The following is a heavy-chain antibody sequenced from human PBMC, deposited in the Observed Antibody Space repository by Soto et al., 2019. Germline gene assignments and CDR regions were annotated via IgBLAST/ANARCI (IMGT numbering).Heavy chain of an antibody. CDR2: IRSKANSYAT. CDR3: IRLAEPRGYCSGGSCPTNLDY. J-gene: IGHJ4*02. Sequence: EVQLVESGGGLVQPGGSLKLSCAASGFTFSGSAMHWVRQASGKGLEWVGRIRSKANSYATAYAASVKGRFTISRDDSKNTAYLQMNSLKSEDTAVYYCIRLAEPRGYCSGGSCPTNLDYWGQGTLVTVSS. D-gene: IGHD2-15*01. V-gene: IGHV3-73*02. CDR1: GFTFSGSA.